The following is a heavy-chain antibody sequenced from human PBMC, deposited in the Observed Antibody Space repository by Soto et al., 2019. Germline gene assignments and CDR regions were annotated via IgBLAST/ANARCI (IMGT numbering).Heavy chain of an antibody. D-gene: IGHD2-2*01. CDR3: AAWIVVVPAALDY. Sequence: GGSLRLSCAASGFIFSSYAMIFVRQSPGKGLEWVSSIIGSGGSTYYADSVKGRFTISRDNSKNTLFLRMNSLRAEDTAVYYCAAWIVVVPAALDYWGQGTLVTVSS. CDR2: IIGSGGST. J-gene: IGHJ4*02. V-gene: IGHV3-23*01. CDR1: GFIFSSYA.